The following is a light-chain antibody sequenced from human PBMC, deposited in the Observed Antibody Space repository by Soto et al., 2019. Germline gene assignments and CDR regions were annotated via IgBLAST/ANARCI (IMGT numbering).Light chain of an antibody. Sequence: EIVMKHSPTTLSVTTGERATLSCRASQSVSSNLAWYQQKPGQAPRLLIYGASTRATGIPARFSGSGSGTEFTLTISSLQAEDVAVYYCQQYYSTPLAFGGGTKVDIK. V-gene: IGKV3-15*01. CDR2: GAS. J-gene: IGKJ4*01. CDR1: QSVSSN. CDR3: QQYYSTPLA.